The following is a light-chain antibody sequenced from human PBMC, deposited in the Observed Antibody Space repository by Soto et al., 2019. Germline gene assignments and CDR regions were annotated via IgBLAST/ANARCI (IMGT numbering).Light chain of an antibody. CDR1: QSVSSSY. V-gene: IGKV3-20*01. J-gene: IGKJ1*01. Sequence: EIVLTQSPGTLSFSPGERATLSCRASQSVSSSYLAWYQQQPGQAPRLLIYGASSRATGIPDRFSGSGSGTEFTLTISSLPSEDFAVYYCQQYGSSPSFGQGTKVDI. CDR2: GAS. CDR3: QQYGSSPS.